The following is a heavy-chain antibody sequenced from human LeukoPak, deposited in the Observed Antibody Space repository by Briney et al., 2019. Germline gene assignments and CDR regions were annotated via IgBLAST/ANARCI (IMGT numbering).Heavy chain of an antibody. CDR1: GITVNSTY. CDR2: AYSDGNT. CDR3: ARLFGSGWPGYFYYAMDV. J-gene: IGHJ6*02. Sequence: GGSLRLSCAASGITVNSTYISWVRQAPGKGLKWVSVAYSDGNTYYAGSVKGRFTISRDNSKNTLFLQMNSLRAEDTAVYYCARLFGSGWPGYFYYAMDVWGQGTTVAVSS. V-gene: IGHV3-66*04. D-gene: IGHD6-19*01.